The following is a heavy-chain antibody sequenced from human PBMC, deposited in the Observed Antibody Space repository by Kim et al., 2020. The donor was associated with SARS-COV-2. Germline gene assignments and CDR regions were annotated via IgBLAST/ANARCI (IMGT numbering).Heavy chain of an antibody. V-gene: IGHV4-34*01. D-gene: IGHD3-10*01. CDR3: ARGRGSGSKDDY. CDR2: INHSGST. Sequence: SETLSLTCAVYGGSFSGYYWSWIRQPPGKGLEWIGEINHSGSTNYNPALKSRVTISVDTSKNQFSLKLSSVAAADTAVYYCARGRGSGSKDDYWGQGTLVTVPS. CDR1: GGSFSGYY. J-gene: IGHJ4*02.